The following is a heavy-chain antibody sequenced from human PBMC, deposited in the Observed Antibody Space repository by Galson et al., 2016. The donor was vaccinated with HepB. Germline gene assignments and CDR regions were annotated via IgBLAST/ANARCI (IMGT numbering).Heavy chain of an antibody. CDR2: ISYDGSNK. CDR3: ARDKMRWLQLVYFLDH. V-gene: IGHV3-30*03. J-gene: IGHJ4*02. Sequence: SLRLSCAASGFTFSTYGMHWVRQAPGKGLDWVAVISYDGSNKYYADSVKGRFTISRDNSKNTLYLQMDSLRAEDTAVYYCARDKMRWLQLVYFLDHWGQGTL. D-gene: IGHD5-24*01. CDR1: GFTFSTYG.